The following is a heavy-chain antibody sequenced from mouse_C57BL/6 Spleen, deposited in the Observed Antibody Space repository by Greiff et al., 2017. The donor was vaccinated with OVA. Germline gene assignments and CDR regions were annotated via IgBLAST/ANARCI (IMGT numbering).Heavy chain of an antibody. CDR1: GYTFTSYW. CDR3: ARTTMVKRYFDV. CDR2: IDPSDSYT. Sequence: QVQLQQSGAELVMPGASVKLSCKASGYTFTSYWMHWVKQRPGQGLEWIGEIDPSDSYTNYNQKFKGKSTLTVDKSSSTAYMQLSSLTSEDSAVYYCARTTMVKRYFDVWGTGTTVTVSS. J-gene: IGHJ1*03. D-gene: IGHD2-1*01. V-gene: IGHV1-69*01.